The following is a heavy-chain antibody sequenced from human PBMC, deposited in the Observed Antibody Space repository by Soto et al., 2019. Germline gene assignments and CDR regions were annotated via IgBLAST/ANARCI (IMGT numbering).Heavy chain of an antibody. CDR3: AKAPSHRWSGFVCYRINY. Sequence: PGGALILSCVPSGCTFMSYPMALVRQTQGKGLETISLITCDAVFSYYSDSVKVRFTISRDNSENTLYLQMNRLRAGDTPVYYCAKAPSHRWSGFVCYRINYWCRRNQGTGS. CDR2: ITCDAVFS. J-gene: IGHJ4*02. V-gene: IGHV3-23*01. D-gene: IGHD3-3*01. CDR1: GCTFMSYP.